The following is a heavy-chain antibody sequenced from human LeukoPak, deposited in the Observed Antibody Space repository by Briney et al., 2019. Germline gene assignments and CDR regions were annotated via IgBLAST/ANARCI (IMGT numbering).Heavy chain of an antibody. D-gene: IGHD2-2*01. V-gene: IGHV3-23*01. CDR3: AKAALRYQLLSSLDY. CDR2: ISGSGAST. J-gene: IGHJ4*02. CDR1: GFTFNSYA. Sequence: GGSLRLSCAASGFTFNSYAMSWARQAPGKGLEWVSAISGSGASTYYADSVKGRFTISRDNSKNTLYLQMNSLRAEDTAIYYCAKAALRYQLLSSLDYWGQGTLVTVSS.